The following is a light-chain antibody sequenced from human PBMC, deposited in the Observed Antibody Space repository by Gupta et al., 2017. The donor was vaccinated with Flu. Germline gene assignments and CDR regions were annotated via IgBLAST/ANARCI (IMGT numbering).Light chain of an antibody. J-gene: IGKJ2*01. CDR1: QSVSRDF. CDR3: QQYGTSVYT. V-gene: IGKV3-20*01. CDR2: GAS. Sequence: EIVLTQSPGTLSLSPGERATLSCRASQSVSRDFLAWYQQKPGQATRLIIFGASNRATGLPERFSGSGSWTEFTLTISRLEPEDFAMYYCQQYGTSVYTFGQGTKVDIK.